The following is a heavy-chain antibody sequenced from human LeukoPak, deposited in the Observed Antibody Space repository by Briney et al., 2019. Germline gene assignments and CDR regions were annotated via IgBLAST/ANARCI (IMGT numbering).Heavy chain of an antibody. J-gene: IGHJ4*02. CDR3: AREREFRYYSDSSACYRQLVDF. D-gene: IGHD3-22*01. CDR2: INPNSGGT. V-gene: IGHV1-2*02. Sequence: ASVKVSCKASGYTFTGYYMHWVRQAPGQGLEWMGWINPNSGGTNYAQKFQGRVTMTRDTSISTAYMELRSLRSDDTAVYYCAREREFRYYSDSSACYRQLVDFWGQGTLVTVSS. CDR1: GYTFTGYY.